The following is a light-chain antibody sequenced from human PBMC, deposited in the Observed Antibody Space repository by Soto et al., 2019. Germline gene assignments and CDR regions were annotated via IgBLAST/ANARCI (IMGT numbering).Light chain of an antibody. CDR1: SRDVGGSNS. V-gene: IGLV2-14*01. Sequence: QSALTQAASVSGSPGQSITISCTGTSRDVGGSNSVSWYQQHPGKAPQLLIYDVSNRPSGVSNRFSGSKSGNTASLTISGLQAEDEADYYCSSYTSSSTVVFGGGTKLTVL. CDR2: DVS. CDR3: SSYTSSSTVV. J-gene: IGLJ2*01.